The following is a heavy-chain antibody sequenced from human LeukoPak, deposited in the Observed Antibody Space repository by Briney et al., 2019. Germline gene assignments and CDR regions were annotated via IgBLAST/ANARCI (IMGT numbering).Heavy chain of an antibody. CDR3: AKVRDPREGYYDFWSGYSLDAFDI. V-gene: IGHV3-23*01. D-gene: IGHD3-3*01. CDR2: ISGSGGST. Sequence: GGSLRLSCAASGFTFSSYAMSWVRQAPGKGLEWVSAISGSGGSTYYADSVKGRFTISRDNSKNTLYLQMNSLRAEDTAVYYCAKVRDPREGYYDFWSGYSLDAFDIWGQGTMVTVSS. CDR1: GFTFSSYA. J-gene: IGHJ3*02.